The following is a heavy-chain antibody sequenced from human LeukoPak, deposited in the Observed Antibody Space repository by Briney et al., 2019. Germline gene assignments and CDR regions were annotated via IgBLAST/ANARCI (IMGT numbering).Heavy chain of an antibody. Sequence: QPGGSLRLSCAASGFTFSSYAMSWVRQAPGKGLEWVSAISGSGGNTYYADSVKGRFTISRDNSKNTLYLQMNSLRAEDTDVYYCAKGSGYYDSSGSTLYYFDYWGQGTLVTVSS. CDR3: AKGSGYYDSSGSTLYYFDY. V-gene: IGHV3-23*01. D-gene: IGHD3-22*01. CDR1: GFTFSSYA. J-gene: IGHJ4*02. CDR2: ISGSGGNT.